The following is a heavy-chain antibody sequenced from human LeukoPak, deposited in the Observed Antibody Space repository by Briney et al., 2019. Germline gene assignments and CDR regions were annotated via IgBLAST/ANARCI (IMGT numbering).Heavy chain of an antibody. CDR1: GFTFSDYY. J-gene: IGHJ6*03. CDR2: ISSSGSTI. V-gene: IGHV3-11*01. D-gene: IGHD2-2*01. CDR3: ARGTVVVPAAMRYYYYMDV. Sequence: PWGSLRLSGAASGFTFSDYYMSWIRQDPGKGLEWVSYISSSGSTIYYADSVKGRFTISRDNARNSLYLQMNSLRAEDTAVYYCARGTVVVPAAMRYYYYMDVWGKGTTVTISS.